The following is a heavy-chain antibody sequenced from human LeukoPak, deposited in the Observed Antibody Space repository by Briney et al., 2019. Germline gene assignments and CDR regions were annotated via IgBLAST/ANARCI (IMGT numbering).Heavy chain of an antibody. CDR3: ARGDGYNSSPDY. CDR1: GGSFSGYY. Sequence: PSETLSLTCAVYGGSFSGYYWSWIRQHPGKGLEWIGYIYYSGSTYYNPSLKSRVTISVDTSKNQFSLKLSSVTAADTAVYYCARGDGYNSSPDYWGQGTLVTVSS. CDR2: IYYSGST. J-gene: IGHJ4*02. D-gene: IGHD5-24*01. V-gene: IGHV4-31*11.